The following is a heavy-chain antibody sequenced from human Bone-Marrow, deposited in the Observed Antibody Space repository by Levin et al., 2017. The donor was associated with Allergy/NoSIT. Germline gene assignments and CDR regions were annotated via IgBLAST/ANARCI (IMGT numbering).Heavy chain of an antibody. Sequence: PAGGSLRLSCAAGFSLRHYWMYWVRQAPGKGLVWLSYVNEDESSTTYADFVKGRFTISRDNAKDTLFLQMDSLRVEDTGVYYCARGGFNHALDVWGQGTTVTVSS. CDR2: VNEDESST. CDR3: ARGGFNHALDV. D-gene: IGHD1-14*01. V-gene: IGHV3-74*01. J-gene: IGHJ6*02. CDR1: GFSLRHYW.